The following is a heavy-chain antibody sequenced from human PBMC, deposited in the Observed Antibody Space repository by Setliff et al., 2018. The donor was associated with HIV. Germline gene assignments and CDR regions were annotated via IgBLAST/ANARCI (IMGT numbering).Heavy chain of an antibody. D-gene: IGHD6-6*01. CDR2: FDPEHGET. CDR3: ATGPPFSRAARYDY. J-gene: IGHJ4*02. V-gene: IGHV1-24*01. CDR1: GYTLTELS. Sequence: ASVKVSCKVSGYTLTELSMHWVRQTPTKGLEWMGGFDPEHGETIYAQSFQGRVTVTEDIFTDTAYMELSSLRSQDTAVYYCATGPPFSRAARYDYWGQGTLVTVSS.